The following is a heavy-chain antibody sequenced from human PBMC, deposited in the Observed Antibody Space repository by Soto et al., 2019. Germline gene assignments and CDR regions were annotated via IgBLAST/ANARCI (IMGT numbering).Heavy chain of an antibody. Sequence: QMQLVQSGHEVKKPGTSVKVSCKASGFTFTSSAVQWVRQARGQRLEWIGWIVVGSGNTNYAQKFQERVTITRDMSTSTAYMELSSLRSEDTAVYYCAADQSTGGRYPVDYWGQGTLVTVSS. V-gene: IGHV1-58*01. J-gene: IGHJ4*02. CDR3: AADQSTGGRYPVDY. D-gene: IGHD6-19*01. CDR2: IVVGSGNT. CDR1: GFTFTSSA.